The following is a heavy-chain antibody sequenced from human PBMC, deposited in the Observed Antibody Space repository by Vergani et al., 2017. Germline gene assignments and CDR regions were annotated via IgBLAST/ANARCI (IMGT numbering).Heavy chain of an antibody. CDR1: GYTFTGYY. CDR2: INPNSGGT. D-gene: IGHD2-15*01. CDR3: ARGASRVVVAATRLGEDY. Sequence: QVQLVQSGAEVKKPGASVKVSCKASGYTFTGYYMHWVRQAPGQGLEWMGWINPNSGGTNYAQKFQGRVTMTRDTSISTAYMELSRLRSDDTAVYYCARGASRVVVAATRLGEDYWGQGTLVTVSS. J-gene: IGHJ4*02. V-gene: IGHV1-2*02.